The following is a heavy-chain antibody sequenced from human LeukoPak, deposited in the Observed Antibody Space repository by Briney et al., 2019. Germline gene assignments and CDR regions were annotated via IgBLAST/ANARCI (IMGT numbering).Heavy chain of an antibody. D-gene: IGHD4-23*01. CDR3: ARGFDYGGGRPYGMDV. J-gene: IGHJ6*02. Sequence: SETLSLTCDVYGGXFSGYYWSWIRQPPGKGLEWIGEINHSGSTNYNPSLKSRVTISVDTSKNQFSLKLSSVTAADTAVYYCARGFDYGGGRPYGMDVWGQGTTVTVSS. V-gene: IGHV4-34*01. CDR2: INHSGST. CDR1: GGXFSGYY.